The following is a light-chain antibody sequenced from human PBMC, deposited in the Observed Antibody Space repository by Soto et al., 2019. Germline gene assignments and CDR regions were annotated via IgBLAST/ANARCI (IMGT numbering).Light chain of an antibody. V-gene: IGLV2-14*01. Sequence: QSVLTQPASVSGSPGQSITMSCTGTSSDVGGYDYVSWYQQHPGEVPKLIIFEVSSRPAWIANRFSASKSGTAASLTISGLQEDDEDDYYCSSDTTRRSYVFGTGTKLTVL. CDR1: SSDVGGYDY. CDR2: EVS. J-gene: IGLJ1*01. CDR3: SSDTTRRSYV.